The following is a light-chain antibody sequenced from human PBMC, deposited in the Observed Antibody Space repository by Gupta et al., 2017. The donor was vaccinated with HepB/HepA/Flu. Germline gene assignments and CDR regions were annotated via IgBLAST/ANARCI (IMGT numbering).Light chain of an antibody. V-gene: IGKV3-20*01. CDR2: GAS. CDR3: QQYGSSPQT. CDR1: QSVSSSY. J-gene: IGKJ1*01. Sequence: EIVLSLSPGTLSLSPGEGATLTCRASQSVSSSYLAWYQQKPGQAPRLLIYGASSRATGIPDRFSGSGSGTDFNLTISRLEPEDFAVYYCQQYGSSPQTFGQGTKVEIE.